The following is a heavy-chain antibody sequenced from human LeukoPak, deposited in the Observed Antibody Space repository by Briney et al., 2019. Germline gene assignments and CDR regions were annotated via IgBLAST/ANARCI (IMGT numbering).Heavy chain of an antibody. D-gene: IGHD3-10*01. CDR2: ISYDGSNR. CDR1: KFTFSHYG. CDR3: AKDFYGSGTYLTDY. J-gene: IGHJ4*02. Sequence: PGRSLRLSCAASKFTFSHYGMHWVRQAPGKGLEWVAVISYDGSNRHYEDSVKGRFTISRDNSENTLYLQMSSLRPEDTAVYYCAKDFYGSGTYLTDYWGQGILATVSS. V-gene: IGHV3-30*18.